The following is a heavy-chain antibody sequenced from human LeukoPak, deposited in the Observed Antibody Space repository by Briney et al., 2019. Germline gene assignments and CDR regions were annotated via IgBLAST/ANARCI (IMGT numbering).Heavy chain of an antibody. J-gene: IGHJ5*02. Sequence: NTSETLSLPGTVSGDSLSTYLWGWIRKPPGKGLDWIGYVQSTGTSNFNPSLKSRVTISLYTSKSQFSLRLTSVTAADTAVYYCVRDRRHSYGSDFDPWGQGTLVTVSS. CDR2: VQSTGTS. D-gene: IGHD5-18*01. V-gene: IGHV4-59*01. CDR3: VRDRRHSYGSDFDP. CDR1: GDSLSTYL.